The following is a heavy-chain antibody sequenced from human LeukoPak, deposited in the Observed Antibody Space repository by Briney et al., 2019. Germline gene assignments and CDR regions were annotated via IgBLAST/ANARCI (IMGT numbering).Heavy chain of an antibody. Sequence: GASVKVSCKASGYTFTGYYMHWVRQAPGQGLEWMGWINPNSGGTNYAQKFQGRVTMTRDTSISTAYMELSGLRSDDTAVYYCARGGGYSSSWYEAYWGQGTLVTVPS. CDR1: GYTFTGYY. J-gene: IGHJ4*02. V-gene: IGHV1-2*02. CDR2: INPNSGGT. D-gene: IGHD6-13*01. CDR3: ARGGGYSSSWYEAY.